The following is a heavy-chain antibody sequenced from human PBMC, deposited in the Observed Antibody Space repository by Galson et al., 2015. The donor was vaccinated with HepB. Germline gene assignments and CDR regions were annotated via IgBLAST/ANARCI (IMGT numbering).Heavy chain of an antibody. D-gene: IGHD3-3*01. Sequence: SVKVSCKASGYNFTSHILDWLRQAPGQGPEWVGRINSYNGQTELAQKFQGRVTMTIETSANTAYMELRSLRSDDTGIYYCARGDFDDEGFNYWGQGTLVTVSS. V-gene: IGHV1-18*01. J-gene: IGHJ4*02. CDR1: GYNFTSHI. CDR2: INSYNGQT. CDR3: ARGDFDDEGFNY.